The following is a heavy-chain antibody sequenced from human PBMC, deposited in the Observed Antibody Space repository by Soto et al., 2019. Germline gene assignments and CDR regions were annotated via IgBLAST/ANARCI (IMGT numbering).Heavy chain of an antibody. D-gene: IGHD3-9*01. V-gene: IGHV3-23*01. CDR2: ISGSGGTT. CDR1: GFIFTNYG. J-gene: IGHJ6*02. Sequence: GGSLRLSCAASGFIFTNYGMSWVRQAQGKGLEWVSGISGSGGTTYYADSVKGRFTISRDNSKNTLYLQMNGLRAEDTAVYYCAKPPDMDLYYYYGMDVWGQGTTVTVSS. CDR3: AKPPDMDLYYYYGMDV.